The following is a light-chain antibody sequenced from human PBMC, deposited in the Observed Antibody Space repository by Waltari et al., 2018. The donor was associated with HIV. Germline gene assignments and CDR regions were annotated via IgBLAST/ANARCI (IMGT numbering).Light chain of an antibody. CDR1: SSNIGAGYD. Sequence: QSVLTQPPSVSGAPGQRVTISCTGSSSNIGAGYDVHWYQQLPGTAPKLLIYGNSNRPSGFPDRCSGSKSGTSASLAITGLQAEDGADYYCQSYDSSLSGSVFGGGTKLTVL. V-gene: IGLV1-40*01. J-gene: IGLJ2*01. CDR3: QSYDSSLSGSV. CDR2: GNS.